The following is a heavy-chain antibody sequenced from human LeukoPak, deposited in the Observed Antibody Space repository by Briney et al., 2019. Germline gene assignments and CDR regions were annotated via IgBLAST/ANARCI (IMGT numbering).Heavy chain of an antibody. D-gene: IGHD3-10*01. Sequence: SETLSLTCTVSGGSINSYYWTWIRQPPGKGLEWIGYIYYSGSTHYNPSLNSRVTISMDTSKNHFSLKLGSVTAADTAIYYCARTSRHFYGSGSNLTPWPADMDVWGQGTKVTVSS. V-gene: IGHV4-59*01. J-gene: IGHJ6*02. CDR3: ARTSRHFYGSGSNLTPWPADMDV. CDR1: GGSINSYY. CDR2: IYYSGST.